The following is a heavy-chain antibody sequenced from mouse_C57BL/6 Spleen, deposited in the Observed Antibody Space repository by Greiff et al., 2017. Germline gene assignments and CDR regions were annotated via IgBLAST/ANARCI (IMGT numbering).Heavy chain of an antibody. V-gene: IGHV1-69*01. D-gene: IGHD2-14*01. J-gene: IGHJ2*01. CDR2: IDPSDSYT. CDR3: ARWVRRDLCDY. Sequence: QVQLQQPGAELVMPGASVKLSCKASGYTFTSYWMHWVKQRPGQGLEWIGEIDPSDSYTNYNQKFKGKSTLTVDKSSSTAYMQLSSLTSEDSAVYSCARWVRRDLCDYWGQGTTLTVSS. CDR1: GYTFTSYW.